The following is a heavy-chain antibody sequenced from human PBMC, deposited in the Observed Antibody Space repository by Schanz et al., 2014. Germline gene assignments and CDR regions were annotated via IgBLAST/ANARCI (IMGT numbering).Heavy chain of an antibody. CDR1: GGSISSSSYY. Sequence: QLQLQESGPGLVKPSETLSLTCTVSGGSISSSSYYWGWIRQPPGKGLEWIGSIYYSGSTYYNPSPKSRVTLSVDTSKNQFPLKRTFVTAADTAVYYCARHSGYYYYYGMDVWGQGTTVTVSS. CDR3: ARHSGYYYYYGMDV. CDR2: IYYSGST. J-gene: IGHJ6*02. V-gene: IGHV4-39*01.